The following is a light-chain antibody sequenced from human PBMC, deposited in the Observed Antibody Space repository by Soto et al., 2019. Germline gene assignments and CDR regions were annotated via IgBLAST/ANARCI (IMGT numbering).Light chain of an antibody. V-gene: IGKV1-27*01. Sequence: DIQMTQSPTSLSASVGDRVTITCRASQGIRNFVAWYQQKPRQAPKLLIYAASTFQSGVPSRFSGSGSGTDFTSTITSLKPEDVATYACEKYSSVPVFGPGTKVEIK. CDR2: AAS. J-gene: IGKJ3*01. CDR1: QGIRNF. CDR3: EKYSSVPV.